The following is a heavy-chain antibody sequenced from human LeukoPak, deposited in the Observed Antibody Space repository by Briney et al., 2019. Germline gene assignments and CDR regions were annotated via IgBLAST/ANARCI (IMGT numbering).Heavy chain of an antibody. CDR2: INHSGST. CDR3: ARHADIVVVPAAMELNY. Sequence: SETLSLTCAVYGGSFSGYYWSWIRQPPGKGLEWIGEINHSGSTNYNPSLKSRVTISVDTSKNQFSLKLSSVTAADTAVYYCARHADIVVVPAAMELNYWGQGTLVTVSS. J-gene: IGHJ4*02. V-gene: IGHV4-34*01. CDR1: GGSFSGYY. D-gene: IGHD2-2*01.